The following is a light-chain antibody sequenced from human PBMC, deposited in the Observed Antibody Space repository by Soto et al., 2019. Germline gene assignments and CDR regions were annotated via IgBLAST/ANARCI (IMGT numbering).Light chain of an antibody. CDR2: GVS. CDR3: QQYGTSPWT. V-gene: IGKV3-20*01. J-gene: IGKJ1*01. CDR1: QSVSSSY. Sequence: EIVLTQSPGTLSLSPGERAALSCRVSQSVSSSYLAWYQQKPGQAPRLLIYGVSTRATDIPDRFSGSGSGTDFTLTISRLEPEDFAVYYCQQYGTSPWTFGQGTKVEIK.